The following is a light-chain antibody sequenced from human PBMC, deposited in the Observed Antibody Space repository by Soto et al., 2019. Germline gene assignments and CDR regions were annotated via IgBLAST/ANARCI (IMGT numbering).Light chain of an antibody. CDR1: QSIGSW. Sequence: DIQMTQSPSTLSASVGDRVTITCRASQSIGSWLAWYQQKPGKAPKLLIYKASSLESGVPARFSGSGSGTEFTLTISSLQPDDFASYYCQQYGSYSPWPFGQGTKVEIK. J-gene: IGKJ1*01. CDR3: QQYGSYSPWP. V-gene: IGKV1-5*03. CDR2: KAS.